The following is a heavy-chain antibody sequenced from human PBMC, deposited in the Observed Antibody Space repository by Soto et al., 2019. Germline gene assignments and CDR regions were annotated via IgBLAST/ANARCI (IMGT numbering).Heavy chain of an antibody. CDR3: ARDGDLRYDFWSRLLGGGRFDP. D-gene: IGHD3-3*01. J-gene: IGHJ5*02. CDR1: GGTFGNSA. Sequence: QVQLVQSGAEVKKPGSSVNVSCKTSGGTFGNSAVTWVRQAPGQGLEWMGGIDTMFGTANYAQKFQGRGTITADESTRTAYMGLRRLRSDDPAVYYCARDGDLRYDFWSRLLGGGRFDPWGEGTLVTVS. V-gene: IGHV1-69*12. CDR2: IDTMFGTA.